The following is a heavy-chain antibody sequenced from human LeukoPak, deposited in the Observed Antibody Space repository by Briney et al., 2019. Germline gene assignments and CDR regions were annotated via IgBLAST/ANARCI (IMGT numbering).Heavy chain of an antibody. CDR1: GFTFDDYA. J-gene: IGHJ4*02. V-gene: IGHV3-9*01. Sequence: PGGSLRLSCAASGFTFDDYAMHWVRQAPGKGLEWVSGISWNSGSIGYADSVKGRFTISRDNAKNSLYLQMNSLRAEDTALYYCAKDMDRQWLVIFDYWGQGTLVTVSS. CDR3: AKDMDRQWLVIFDY. D-gene: IGHD6-19*01. CDR2: ISWNSGSI.